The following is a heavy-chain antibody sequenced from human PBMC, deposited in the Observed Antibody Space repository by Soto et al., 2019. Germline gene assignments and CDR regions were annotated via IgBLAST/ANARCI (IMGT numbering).Heavy chain of an antibody. CDR2: IYHSGST. J-gene: IGHJ4*02. V-gene: IGHV4-4*02. CDR3: ARSGGFTGDGYFDY. Sequence: PSETLSLTCAVSGVSISSSNWWIWVRQPPGKGLEWIGEIYHSGSTNYNPSLKSRVTISVDKSKNQFSLKLSSVTAADTAVYYCARSGGFTGDGYFDYWGQGTLVTVSS. D-gene: IGHD7-27*01. CDR1: GVSISSSNW.